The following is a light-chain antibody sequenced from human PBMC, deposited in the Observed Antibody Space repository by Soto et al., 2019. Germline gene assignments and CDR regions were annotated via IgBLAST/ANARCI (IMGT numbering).Light chain of an antibody. CDR2: DAS. J-gene: IGKJ1*01. CDR1: QSVSSY. CDR3: QQRRYWPVT. Sequence: EIVLTQSPAILSMSTGERATLSCRASQSVSSYFAWYQQKPGRAPRLLIYDASNRATGVPARFSGSGSGTDFTLTISSLEPEDFAVYYCQQRRYWPVTFGQGTKV. V-gene: IGKV3-11*01.